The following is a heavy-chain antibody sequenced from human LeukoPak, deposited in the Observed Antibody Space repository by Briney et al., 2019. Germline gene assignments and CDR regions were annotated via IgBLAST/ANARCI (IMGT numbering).Heavy chain of an antibody. D-gene: IGHD4-17*01. V-gene: IGHV3-23*01. CDR2: ISGSARST. J-gene: IGHJ4*02. CDR3: AKDPSPTVTRGFDY. Sequence: GGSLRLSCAASGFTFTNYGMTWVRQAPGKGLEWVSAISGSARSTYYADSVKGRFIISRDNSNNTLYLQMSSLRADDTAVYYCAKDPSPTVTRGFDYWGQGTLVTVSS. CDR1: GFTFTNYG.